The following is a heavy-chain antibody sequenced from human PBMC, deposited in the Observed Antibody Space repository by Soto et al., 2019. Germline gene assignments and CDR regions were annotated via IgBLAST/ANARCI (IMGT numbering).Heavy chain of an antibody. CDR2: ISGVGGRT. CDR3: AVLTGYFYDLDV. D-gene: IGHD7-27*01. CDR1: GFTFSNYA. V-gene: IGHV3-23*04. J-gene: IGHJ6*02. Sequence: EVELVESGGGLVQPGRSLRLSCAASGFTFSNYAMSWVRQAPGKGLEWVSTISGVGGRTHYSESVEGRFTISRDNSKSTLYLQMDSLRAEDTAVYHCAVLTGYFYDLDVWGQGTTVTVSS.